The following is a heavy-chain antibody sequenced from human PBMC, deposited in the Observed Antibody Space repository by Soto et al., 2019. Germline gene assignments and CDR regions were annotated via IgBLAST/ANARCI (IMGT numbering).Heavy chain of an antibody. Sequence: SETLSLTCAVYGGSFSGYYWRWIRQPPGKGLEWIGYIYYSGSTNYNPSLKSRVTISVDTSKNQFSLKLSSVTAADTAVYYCARSDSSGWRGYIDYRGQGTLVTVSS. CDR3: ARSDSSGWRGYIDY. CDR1: GGSFSGYY. J-gene: IGHJ4*02. D-gene: IGHD6-19*01. CDR2: IYYSGST. V-gene: IGHV4-59*08.